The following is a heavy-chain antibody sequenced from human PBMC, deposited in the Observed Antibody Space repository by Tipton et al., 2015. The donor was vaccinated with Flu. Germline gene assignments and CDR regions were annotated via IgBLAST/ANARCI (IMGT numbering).Heavy chain of an antibody. Sequence: TLSLTCSVSGDSIGRGYCWGWIRQPPGKGLEWIGNVCQSGNTYYNPSLKSRVNISVDRSKNHFSLRLNSVTAADTAVYYCARAICISGTCRTFDYWGQGILVTVSS. CDR1: GDSIGRGYC. D-gene: IGHD2-15*01. CDR2: VCQSGNT. V-gene: IGHV4-38-2*02. J-gene: IGHJ4*02. CDR3: ARAICISGTCRTFDY.